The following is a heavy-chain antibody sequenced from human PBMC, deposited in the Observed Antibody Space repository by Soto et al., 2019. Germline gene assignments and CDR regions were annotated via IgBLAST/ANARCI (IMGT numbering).Heavy chain of an antibody. V-gene: IGHV3-74*01. D-gene: IGHD4-17*01. J-gene: IGHJ4*02. CDR2: INGDGTNT. Sequence: EVQLVESGGGVVQPGGSLRLSCAASGFTFSSDWMHWVRQAPGKGLVWVSRINGDGTNTDYAASMKGRFTISRDNPQNTLYLQMNSLRAADAAVYYCVRSYGDPPGWGQGTLVTVSS. CDR1: GFTFSSDW. CDR3: VRSYGDPPG.